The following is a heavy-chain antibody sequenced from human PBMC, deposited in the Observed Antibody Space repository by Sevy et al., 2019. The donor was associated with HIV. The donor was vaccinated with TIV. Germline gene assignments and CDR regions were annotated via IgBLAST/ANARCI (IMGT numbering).Heavy chain of an antibody. Sequence: GGSLRLSCAASGFTFSSYAMSWVRQAPGKGLEWVSDISGSGGSTYYADSVKGRFTISRDNSKNTLYLQMNSLRAEDTAVYYCAKDSGRIQLWLRGDYWGQGTLVTVSS. CDR2: ISGSGGST. V-gene: IGHV3-23*01. CDR3: AKDSGRIQLWLRGDY. D-gene: IGHD5-18*01. J-gene: IGHJ4*02. CDR1: GFTFSSYA.